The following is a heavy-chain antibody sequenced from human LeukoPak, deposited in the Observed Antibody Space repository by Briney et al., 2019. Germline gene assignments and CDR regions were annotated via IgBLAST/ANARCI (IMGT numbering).Heavy chain of an antibody. V-gene: IGHV1-18*04. D-gene: IGHD3-3*01. Sequence: GASVKVSCKASGYTFTGYYMHWVRQAPGQGLEWMGWISAYNGNTNYAQKLQGRVTMTTDTSTSTAYMELRSLRSDDTAVYYCARDARITIFGVVPRTDYYYGMDVWGQGTTVTVSS. CDR3: ARDARITIFGVVPRTDYYYGMDV. CDR1: GYTFTGYY. J-gene: IGHJ6*02. CDR2: ISAYNGNT.